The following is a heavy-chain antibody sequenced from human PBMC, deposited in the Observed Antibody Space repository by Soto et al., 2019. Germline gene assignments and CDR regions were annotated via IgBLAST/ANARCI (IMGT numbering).Heavy chain of an antibody. V-gene: IGHV3-74*01. CDR2: INSDGSST. J-gene: IGHJ6*02. CDR1: GFTFSSYW. CDR3: ARGGATTKHSIDYYYGMDV. Sequence: GGSLRLSCAASGFTFSSYWMHWVRQAPGKGLVWVSRINSDGSSTSYADSVKGRFTISRDNAKNTLYLQMNSLRAEDTAVYYCARGGATTKHSIDYYYGMDVWGQGTTVTVSS. D-gene: IGHD5-12*01.